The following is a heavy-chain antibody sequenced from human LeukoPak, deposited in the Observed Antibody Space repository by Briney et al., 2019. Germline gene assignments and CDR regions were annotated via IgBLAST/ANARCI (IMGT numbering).Heavy chain of an antibody. CDR2: IYSGGST. J-gene: IGHJ6*02. CDR3: AREPHYYYGMDV. CDR1: GFTVSSNY. Sequence: QPGGSLRLSCAASGFTVSSNYMSGVRQAPGKGLEWVSVIYSGGSTYYADSVKGRFTISRDNSKNTLYLQMNSLRAEDTAVYYCAREPHYYYGMDVWGQGTTVTVSS. V-gene: IGHV3-53*01.